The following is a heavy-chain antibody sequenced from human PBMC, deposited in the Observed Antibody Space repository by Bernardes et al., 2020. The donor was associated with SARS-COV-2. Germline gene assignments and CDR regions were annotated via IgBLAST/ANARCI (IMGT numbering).Heavy chain of an antibody. V-gene: IGHV3-48*02. CDR1: GFTFSSYS. J-gene: IGHJ6*02. D-gene: IGHD3-3*01. CDR3: ARDERSVTIFGVVLKGMDV. Sequence: VGSLRLSCAASGFTFSSYSMNWVRQAPGKGLEWVSYISSSSSTIYYADSVKGRFTISRDNAKNSLYLQMNSLRDEDTAVYYCARDERSVTIFGVVLKGMDVWGQGTTVTVSS. CDR2: ISSSSSTI.